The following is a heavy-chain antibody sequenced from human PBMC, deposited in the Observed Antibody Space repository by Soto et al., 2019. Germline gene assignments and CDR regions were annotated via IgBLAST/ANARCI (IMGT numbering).Heavy chain of an antibody. CDR2: INSDGSST. D-gene: IGHD2-2*01. J-gene: IGHJ5*02. CDR1: GFTFSSYW. Sequence: GGSLRLSCAASGFTFSSYWMHWVRQAPGKGLVWVSRINSDGSSTSYADSVKGRFTISRDNAKNTLYLQMNSLRAEDMAVYYCARDQGYCSSTSCYDGNWFDPWGQGTLVTVSS. CDR3: ARDQGYCSSTSCYDGNWFDP. V-gene: IGHV3-74*01.